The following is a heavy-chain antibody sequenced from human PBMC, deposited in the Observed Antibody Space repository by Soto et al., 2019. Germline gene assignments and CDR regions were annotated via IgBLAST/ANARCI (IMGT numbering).Heavy chain of an antibody. Sequence: QITLKESGPTLVKPTQTLTLTCTFSGFSLSTSGVGVGWIRQPPGKALEWLALIYWNDDKRYSPSLKSRLTITKDTSKNQVVLTMTNMDPVDTATYYCAHSGLGIAARPGPLDYYYGMDVWGQGTTVTVSS. D-gene: IGHD6-6*01. CDR1: GFSLSTSGVG. V-gene: IGHV2-5*01. CDR2: IYWNDDK. J-gene: IGHJ6*02. CDR3: AHSGLGIAARPGPLDYYYGMDV.